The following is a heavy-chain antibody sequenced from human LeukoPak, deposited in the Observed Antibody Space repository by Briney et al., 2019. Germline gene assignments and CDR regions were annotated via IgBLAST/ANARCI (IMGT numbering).Heavy chain of an antibody. CDR2: RKEDGSDK. D-gene: IGHD3-10*01. CDR3: VRDGIRDIPGIITIRYDY. Sequence: SGGSLRLSCSASAFTFSVYWMTWVRQAPGKGLEWVATRKEDGSDKYYVDSVRGRFTISRDNAENSVYLQMNRLTAEDTALYYCVRDGIRDIPGIITIRYDYWGQGTLVTVSS. V-gene: IGHV3-7*05. CDR1: AFTFSVYW. J-gene: IGHJ4*02.